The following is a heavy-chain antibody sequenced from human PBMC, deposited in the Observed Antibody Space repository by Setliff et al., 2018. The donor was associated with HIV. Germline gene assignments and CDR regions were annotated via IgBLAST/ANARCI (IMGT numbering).Heavy chain of an antibody. D-gene: IGHD6-13*01. CDR1: GFTFSNYA. J-gene: IGHJ4*02. Sequence: PGGSLRLSCAASGFTFSNYAMTWVRQAPGTGLECVSAISGGGGITYYADSVKGRFTISRDNSKNTLYLQMNSLRVEDTALYYCAKDYLSSSTWYGGLGYWGLGTPVTVSS. V-gene: IGHV3-23*01. CDR3: AKDYLSSSTWYGGLGY. CDR2: ISGGGGIT.